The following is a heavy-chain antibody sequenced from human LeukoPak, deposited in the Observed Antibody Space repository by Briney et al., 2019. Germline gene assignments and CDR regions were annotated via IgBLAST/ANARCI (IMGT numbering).Heavy chain of an antibody. CDR3: ASSAGGVRPLGGLYYYYYYMDV. J-gene: IGHJ6*03. V-gene: IGHV1-69*13. CDR2: IIPIFGSA. D-gene: IGHD3-10*01. Sequence: SVKVSCKASGGTFSSYAMSWVRQAPGQGLEWMGGIIPIFGSANYAQKFQGRVTITADESTRTAYVELSSLRSDDTAVYYCASSAGGVRPLGGLYYYYYYMDVWGKGTTVTVSS. CDR1: GGTFSSYA.